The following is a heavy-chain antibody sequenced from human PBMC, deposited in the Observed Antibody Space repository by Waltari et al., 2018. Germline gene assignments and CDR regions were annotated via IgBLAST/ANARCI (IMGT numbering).Heavy chain of an antibody. CDR3: ARVEAAAGSKYYYYGMDV. Sequence: QVQLVQSGAEVKKPGASVKVSCKASGYPFTGYYMHWVRQAPGQGLEWMGRINPNSVGTNYAQKFQGRVTMTRDTSISTAYMELSRLRSDDTAVYYCARVEAAAGSKYYYYGMDVWGQGTTVTVSS. V-gene: IGHV1-2*06. D-gene: IGHD6-13*01. CDR2: INPNSVGT. CDR1: GYPFTGYY. J-gene: IGHJ6*02.